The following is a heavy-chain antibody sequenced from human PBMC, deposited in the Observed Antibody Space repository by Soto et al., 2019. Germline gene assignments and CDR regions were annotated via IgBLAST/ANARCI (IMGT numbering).Heavy chain of an antibody. Sequence: SVKVSCKGSGGTFSSYSISWVRQAPGQGLEWMGGIIPIFGTANYAQKFQGRVTITADESTSTAYMELSSLRSEDTAVYYCARDPAGAAYSSSPQYRSRYYYGMDVWGQGTTVTVSS. CDR2: IIPIFGTA. D-gene: IGHD6-6*01. V-gene: IGHV1-69*13. J-gene: IGHJ6*02. CDR3: ARDPAGAAYSSSPQYRSRYYYGMDV. CDR1: GGTFSSYS.